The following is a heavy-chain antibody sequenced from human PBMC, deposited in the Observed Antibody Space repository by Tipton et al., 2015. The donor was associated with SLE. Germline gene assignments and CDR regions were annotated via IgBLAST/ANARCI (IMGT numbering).Heavy chain of an antibody. CDR1: GGSFRGYY. CDR2: VIQSGST. V-gene: IGHV4-34*12. J-gene: IGHJ4*02. CDR3: ARHRTYHDY. D-gene: IGHD1-14*01. Sequence: TLSLTCAVYGGSFRGYYWSWIRQSPGKGLEWIGDVIQSGSTNYNPSLKSRVTMSVDTSKNQFSLKPSSVTAADTAVYYCARHRTYHDYWGQGTLVTVSS.